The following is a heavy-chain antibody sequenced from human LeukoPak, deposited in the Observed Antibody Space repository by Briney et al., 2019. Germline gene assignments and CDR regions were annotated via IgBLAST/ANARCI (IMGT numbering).Heavy chain of an antibody. CDR1: GFTFSDYY. Sequence: GGSLRLSCAASGFTFSDYYMSWIRQAPGKGLEWVSYISSSGSTIYYADSVKGRFTISRDNAKNSLYLQMDSLRAEDTAVYYCARSQRPVGKNGMDVWGQGTTVTVSS. J-gene: IGHJ6*02. CDR2: ISSSGSTI. D-gene: IGHD2-15*01. V-gene: IGHV3-11*01. CDR3: ARSQRPVGKNGMDV.